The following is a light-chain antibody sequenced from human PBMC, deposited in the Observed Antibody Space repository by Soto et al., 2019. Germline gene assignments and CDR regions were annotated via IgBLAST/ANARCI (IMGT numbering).Light chain of an antibody. CDR2: DAS. CDR3: QEYHGSPVT. Sequence: IELTHSPTTLTFSPGHRSTLSISASQSIRSGRLAWYQQKPGQAPRLVIFDASNRASGTPERFTGSGSGTDFTLTIARLESEDFAVYYCQEYHGSPVTFGLGTRLEI. V-gene: IGKV3-20*01. CDR1: QSIRSGR. J-gene: IGKJ5*01.